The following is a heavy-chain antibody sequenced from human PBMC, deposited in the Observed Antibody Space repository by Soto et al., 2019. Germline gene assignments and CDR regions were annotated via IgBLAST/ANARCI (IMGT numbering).Heavy chain of an antibody. CDR3: AKLPLGYCTGGTCYRYFDY. CDR1: GFTFSNYA. J-gene: IGHJ4*02. Sequence: EVQLLDSGGGLAQPGGSLRLSCAASGFTFSNYAMTWARQAPGKGLEWVSIITGNGGPTYYADSVKGRFTISRDNSQNTLYLQMKSLRVEDTAVYYCAKLPLGYCTGGTCYRYFDYWGQGTLVTVSS. V-gene: IGHV3-23*01. D-gene: IGHD2-15*01. CDR2: ITGNGGPT.